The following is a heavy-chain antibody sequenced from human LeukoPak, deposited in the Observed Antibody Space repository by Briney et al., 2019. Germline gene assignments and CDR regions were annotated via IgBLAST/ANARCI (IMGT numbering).Heavy chain of an antibody. J-gene: IGHJ3*02. Sequence: PGGSLRLSCVASGFTFGKHWMSWVRQAPGKGLEWVANIKLDGSEKNYVDSVKGRFTISRDNTKNSLYLQMNSLRAEDTAVYYCARGGSYPNDPFDIWGQGTMVTV. CDR1: GFTFGKHW. CDR2: IKLDGSEK. D-gene: IGHD1-26*01. V-gene: IGHV3-7*03. CDR3: ARGGSYPNDPFDI.